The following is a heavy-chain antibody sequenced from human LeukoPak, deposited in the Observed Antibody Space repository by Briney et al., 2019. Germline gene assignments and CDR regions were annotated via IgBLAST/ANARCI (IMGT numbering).Heavy chain of an antibody. CDR1: GGSISSSSHD. Sequence: SETLSLTCTVSGGSISSSSHDWGWFRQPPGKGLEGIGYIYYSGSSFCNPSLKTRVTMSVDTSKNQFSLRLNSVTAADTAVYYCARGPTVTTDYWGQGTLVTVSS. CDR2: IYYSGSS. J-gene: IGHJ4*02. V-gene: IGHV4-39*01. D-gene: IGHD4-17*01. CDR3: ARGPTVTTDY.